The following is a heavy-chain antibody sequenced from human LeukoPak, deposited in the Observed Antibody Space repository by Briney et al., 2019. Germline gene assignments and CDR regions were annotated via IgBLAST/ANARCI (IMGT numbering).Heavy chain of an antibody. CDR1: GFTFSGYG. D-gene: IGHD4-17*01. V-gene: IGHV3-48*01. CDR3: ARQRAGFTVTTSDY. Sequence: PGGSVRLPCAASGFTFSGYGMNWVRQAPGKGLEWVSYISGSSSTIYYADSVKGRVTISRDNAKNSLYLQMNSLRAEDTAVYYCARQRAGFTVTTSDYWGQGTLVTVSS. J-gene: IGHJ4*02. CDR2: ISGSSSTI.